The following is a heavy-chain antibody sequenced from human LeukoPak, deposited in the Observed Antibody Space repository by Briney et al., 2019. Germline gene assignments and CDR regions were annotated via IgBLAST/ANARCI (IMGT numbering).Heavy chain of an antibody. V-gene: IGHV3-64*01. D-gene: IGHD4-17*01. J-gene: IGHJ6*03. CDR1: GFPFSSYA. CDR2: ISSNGCST. Sequence: GSLRLFCAASGFPFSSYAMHWVRQAPGKGLEYVSAISSNGCSTYYANSVKGRFTISRDNSKNTLYLQMGSLSAEEQAVYYCARDTDYGDHVFSYYYYYLDVWGKGTTVTVSS. CDR3: ARDTDYGDHVFSYYYYYLDV.